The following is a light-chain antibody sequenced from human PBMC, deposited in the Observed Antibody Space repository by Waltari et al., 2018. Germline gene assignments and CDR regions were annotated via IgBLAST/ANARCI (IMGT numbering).Light chain of an antibody. J-gene: IGLJ2*01. V-gene: IGLV2-14*03. CDR3: SSYSRSNTVI. Sequence: QSALTQPASVSGSPGQSITISCTGTSSDVGGYNYVSWYQQHPGKAPKFMIYDVSNRPSGVSNRFSGSKSGNMASLTISGLQAEDEADYYCSSYSRSNTVIFGGGTKLTVL. CDR1: SSDVGGYNY. CDR2: DVS.